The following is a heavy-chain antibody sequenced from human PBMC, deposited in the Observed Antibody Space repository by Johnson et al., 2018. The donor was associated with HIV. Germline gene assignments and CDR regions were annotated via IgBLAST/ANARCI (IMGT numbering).Heavy chain of an antibody. V-gene: IGHV3-30*02. J-gene: IGHJ3*02. CDR2: IRCDGSNK. CDR1: GFTFSSYG. D-gene: IGHD3-22*01. Sequence: QVKLVESGGGVVQPGGSLRLSCAASGFTFSSYGMHWVHQAPGKGLEWVAFIRCDGSNKYYADSVKGRFTISRDNSKNTLYLQMNSLRAEDTAVYYCAKDSGITMIVPDAFDSWGQGTMVTVSS. CDR3: AKDSGITMIVPDAFDS.